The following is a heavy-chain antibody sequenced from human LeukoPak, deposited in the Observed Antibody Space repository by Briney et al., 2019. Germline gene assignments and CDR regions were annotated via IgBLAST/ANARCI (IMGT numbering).Heavy chain of an antibody. CDR3: ARRGGDYYDSSGSFDY. CDR2: ISPNSGGT. CDR1: GYTFTGYY. Sequence: ASVKVSCKASGYTFTGYYMHWVRQAPGQGLEWMGWISPNSGGTNYAQKFQGRVTMTRDTSISTAYMELSRLRSDDTAVYYCARRGGDYYDSSGSFDYWGQGTLVTVSS. V-gene: IGHV1-2*02. D-gene: IGHD3-22*01. J-gene: IGHJ4*02.